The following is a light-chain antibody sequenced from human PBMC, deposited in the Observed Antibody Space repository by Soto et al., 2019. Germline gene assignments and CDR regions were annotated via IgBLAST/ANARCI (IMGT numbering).Light chain of an antibody. V-gene: IGKV2-28*01. CDR1: QSLLHSNGYNY. J-gene: IGKJ3*01. CDR2: WGS. Sequence: VMTQSPLSLPVTPGEPASISCRSSQSLLHSNGYNYLDWYLQKPGQSPQLLIYWGSNRASGVPDRFSGSGSGTDFTLKISRVEAEDVGVYYCMQALQTPFTFGPGTKVDIK. CDR3: MQALQTPFT.